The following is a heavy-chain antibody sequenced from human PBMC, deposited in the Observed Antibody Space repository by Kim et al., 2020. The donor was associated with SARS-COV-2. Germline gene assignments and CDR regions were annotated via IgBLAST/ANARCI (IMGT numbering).Heavy chain of an antibody. CDR2: ISYDGSNK. CDR3: AKGFGNRVSYTYGSGSYYDS. CDR1: GFTFSSYG. D-gene: IGHD5-18*01. J-gene: IGHJ4*02. V-gene: IGHV3-30*18. Sequence: GGSLRLSCAASGFTFSSYGMHWVRQAPGKGLEWVAVISYDGSNKYYADSVKGRFTISRDNSKNTLYLQMNSLRAEDTAVYYCAKGFGNRVSYTYGSGSYYDSWGQGTLVTVSS.